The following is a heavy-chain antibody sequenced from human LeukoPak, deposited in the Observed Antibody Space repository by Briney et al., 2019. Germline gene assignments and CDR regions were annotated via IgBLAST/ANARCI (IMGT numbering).Heavy chain of an antibody. CDR1: GFTFSSYS. J-gene: IGHJ4*01. CDR2: ISSSSSYI. CDR3: AREDSVAGALADY. D-gene: IGHD6-19*01. V-gene: IGHV3-21*01. Sequence: PGGSLRLSCAASGFTFSSYSMNWVRQAPGKGLEWVSSISSSSSYIYYADSVKGRFTISRDNAKNSLYLQMNSLRAEDTAVYYCAREDSVAGALADYWGHGTLVTVSS.